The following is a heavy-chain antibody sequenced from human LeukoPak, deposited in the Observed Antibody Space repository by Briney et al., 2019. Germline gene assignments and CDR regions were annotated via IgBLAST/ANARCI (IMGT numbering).Heavy chain of an antibody. CDR1: GFTFSSYS. V-gene: IGHV3-48*01. D-gene: IGHD6-13*01. Sequence: GGSLSLSCAASGFTFSSYSMNWVRQAPGKGLEWVSYISSSSSTIYYADSVKGRFTISRDNAKNSLYLQMNSLRAEDTAVYYCARSGGSSTPGNAFDIWGQGTMVTVSS. CDR3: ARSGGSSTPGNAFDI. J-gene: IGHJ3*02. CDR2: ISSSSSTI.